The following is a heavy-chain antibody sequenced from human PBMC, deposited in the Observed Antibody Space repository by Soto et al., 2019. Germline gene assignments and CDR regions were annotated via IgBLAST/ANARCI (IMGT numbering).Heavy chain of an antibody. CDR3: ARTKCSGGSCYSWSLDY. V-gene: IGHV4-31*03. CDR2: RYYSEST. Sequence: SETLSLTCTVSGGSITTGGYYWSWIRQLPGKGLEWIGHRYYSESTYYKPSLKRRVTISLGTTKNQVSLKMSFVTAADTAMYYCARTKCSGGSCYSWSLDYWGQGTPVTVSS. D-gene: IGHD2-15*01. J-gene: IGHJ4*02. CDR1: GGSITTGGYY.